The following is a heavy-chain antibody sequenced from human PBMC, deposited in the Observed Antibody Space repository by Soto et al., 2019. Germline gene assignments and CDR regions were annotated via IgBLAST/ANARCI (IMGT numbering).Heavy chain of an antibody. CDR3: ARTGYCSGGSCYSPIHYFDY. J-gene: IGHJ4*02. CDR1: GYTFTSYG. V-gene: IGHV1-18*01. CDR2: ISAYNGNT. Sequence: ASVKVSCTASGYTFTSYGISWVRQAPGQGLEWMGWISAYNGNTNYAQKLQGRVTMTTDTSTSTAYMELRSLRSDDTAVYYCARTGYCSGGSCYSPIHYFDYWGQGTLVTVSS. D-gene: IGHD2-15*01.